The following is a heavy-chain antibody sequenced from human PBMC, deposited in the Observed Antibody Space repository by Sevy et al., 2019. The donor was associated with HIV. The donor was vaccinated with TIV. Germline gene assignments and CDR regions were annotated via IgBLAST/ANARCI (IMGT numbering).Heavy chain of an antibody. CDR3: ARDPLGLTGYSDY. CDR1: GYIFTSYG. D-gene: IGHD3-9*01. V-gene: IGHV1-18*01. CDR2: INGHNGNT. J-gene: IGHJ4*02. Sequence: ASVKVSCKASGYIFTSYGISWVRQAPRQGLEWMGWINGHNGNTNYVQNLQGRVTMTTDTSTNTAYMELRSLTPDDTAMYFCARDPLGLTGYSDYWGQGTLVTVSS.